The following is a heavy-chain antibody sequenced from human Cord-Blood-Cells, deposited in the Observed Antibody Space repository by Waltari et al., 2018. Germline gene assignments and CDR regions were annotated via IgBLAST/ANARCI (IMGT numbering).Heavy chain of an antibody. Sequence: HWVRQAPGQRLEWMGWINAGNGNTKYSQKFQGRVTITRDTSASTAYMELSSLRSEDTAVYYCARGGYSSSWYVNFDYWGQGTLVTVSS. J-gene: IGHJ4*02. V-gene: IGHV1-3*01. CDR2: INAGNGNT. D-gene: IGHD6-13*01. CDR3: ARGGYSSSWYVNFDY.